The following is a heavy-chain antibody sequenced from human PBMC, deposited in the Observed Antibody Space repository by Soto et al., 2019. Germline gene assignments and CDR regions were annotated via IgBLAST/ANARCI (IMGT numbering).Heavy chain of an antibody. V-gene: IGHV1-69*02. CDR1: GGTFSSYT. CDR2: IIPILGIA. D-gene: IGHD3-10*01. CDR3: ASGAYDYGSGRIMDV. Sequence: QVQLVHSGAEVKKPGSSVKVSCTASGGTFSSYTISWERQAPGQGLEWMGRIIPILGIANYAQKFQGRVTITADTSTSRAYMELSSLRSEDTAVYYCASGAYDYGSGRIMDVWGKGNTVTVSS. J-gene: IGHJ6*04.